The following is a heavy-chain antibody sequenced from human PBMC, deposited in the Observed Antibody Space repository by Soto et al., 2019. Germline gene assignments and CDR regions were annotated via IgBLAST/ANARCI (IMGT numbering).Heavy chain of an antibody. J-gene: IGHJ4*02. Sequence: QVQLVESGGGVVQPGRSLRLSCAASGFTFSSYAMHWVRQAPGKGLEWVAVISYDGSNKYYADSVKGRFTISRDNSKNTLYLQMISLRAEDTAVYYCARFGQGLSIDYWGQGPLVTVSS. CDR3: ARFGQGLSIDY. V-gene: IGHV3-30-3*01. D-gene: IGHD6-19*01. CDR1: GFTFSSYA. CDR2: ISYDGSNK.